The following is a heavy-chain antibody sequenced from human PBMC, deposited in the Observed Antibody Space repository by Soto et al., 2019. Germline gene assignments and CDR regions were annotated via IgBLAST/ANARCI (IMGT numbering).Heavy chain of an antibody. D-gene: IGHD3-22*01. CDR2: SSRSGSTI. CDR3: AIGYFSKKSDY. J-gene: IGHJ4*02. Sequence: EVQLVESGGGVVQPGGSLRLSCAASGFSFSDYEMNWVRQAPGKGLEWVSYSSRSGSTIEYADSVKGRVTISRDYAKTSLYLQMNSLRVEDTAVYYCAIGYFSKKSDYWGQGTLVSVSS. CDR1: GFSFSDYE. V-gene: IGHV3-48*03.